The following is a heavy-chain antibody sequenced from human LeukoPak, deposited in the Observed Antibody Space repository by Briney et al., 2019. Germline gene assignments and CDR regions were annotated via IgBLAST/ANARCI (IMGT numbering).Heavy chain of an antibody. CDR2: IGAYNGNT. CDR1: GYTFTSYG. Sequence: GASVKVSCKASGYTFTSYGISWVRQAPGQGLEWMGWIGAYNGNTNYAQKLQGRVTMTTDTSTSTAYMELRSPRSDDTAVYYCARDSQYQLLYGSNWFDPWGQGTLVTVSS. V-gene: IGHV1-18*01. J-gene: IGHJ5*02. CDR3: ARDSQYQLLYGSNWFDP. D-gene: IGHD2-2*02.